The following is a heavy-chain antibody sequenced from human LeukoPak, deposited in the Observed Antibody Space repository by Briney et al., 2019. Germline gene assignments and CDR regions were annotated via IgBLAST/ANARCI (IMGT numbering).Heavy chain of an antibody. CDR1: GYSFTSYW. V-gene: IGHV5-51*01. D-gene: IGHD3-22*01. J-gene: IGHJ4*02. CDR2: IYPGDSDT. Sequence: GESLKISCKGSGYSFTSYWIGWVRQMPGKGLEWMGIIYPGDSDTRYSPSFQGQVTISADKSISTAYLQWSSLKASATAMYYCASSYYDSSGYYSDFDYWGQGTLVTVSS. CDR3: ASSYYDSSGYYSDFDY.